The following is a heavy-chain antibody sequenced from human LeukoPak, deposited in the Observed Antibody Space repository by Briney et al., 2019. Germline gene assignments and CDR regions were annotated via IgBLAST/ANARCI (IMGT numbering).Heavy chain of an antibody. CDR1: GFTFSSYS. V-gene: IGHV3-20*01. Sequence: GGSLRLSSAASGFTFSSYSMNWFRQAPGKGLEWVSGINWNGGSTGYADSVKGRFTISRDNAKNSLYLQMNSLRAEDTALYHCAIKGLGGELGGFDYWGQGTLVTVSS. D-gene: IGHD1-26*01. J-gene: IGHJ4*02. CDR2: INWNGGST. CDR3: AIKGLGGELGGFDY.